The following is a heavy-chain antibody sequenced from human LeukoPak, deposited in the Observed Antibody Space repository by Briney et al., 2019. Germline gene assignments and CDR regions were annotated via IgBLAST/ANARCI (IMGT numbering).Heavy chain of an antibody. D-gene: IGHD6-19*01. CDR1: GGSISSYY. Sequence: SETLSLTCTVSGGSISSYYWSWIRQPPGKGLEWIGYIYYSGSTNYNPSLNSRVTISVDTSKNQFSLKLSSVTAADTAVYYCARVNSAWYGALDYWGQGTMVTVSS. V-gene: IGHV4-59*01. CDR2: IYYSGST. CDR3: ARVNSAWYGALDY. J-gene: IGHJ4*02.